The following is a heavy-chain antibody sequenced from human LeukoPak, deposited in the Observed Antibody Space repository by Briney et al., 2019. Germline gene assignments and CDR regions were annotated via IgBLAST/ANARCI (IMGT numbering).Heavy chain of an antibody. V-gene: IGHV3-23*01. Sequence: GGSLRLSCAVSGLTFNNYAMSWVRQAPGKGREWVSAISKSGDHTYYAASAKGRFTIYRDNSKNTQDLQLNSLRAEDTAVYYCATSWGPDTSAFRWGRDGMDVWGQGTTVIVS. CDR2: ISKSGDHT. D-gene: IGHD3-16*01. CDR1: GLTFNNYA. J-gene: IGHJ6*02. CDR3: ATSWGPDTSAFRWGRDGMDV.